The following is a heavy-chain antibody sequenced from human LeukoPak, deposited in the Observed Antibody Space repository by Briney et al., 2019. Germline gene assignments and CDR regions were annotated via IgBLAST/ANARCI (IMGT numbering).Heavy chain of an antibody. CDR1: GYTLTELS. J-gene: IGHJ5*02. CDR3: ATRSTWIQLWPQPNWFDP. CDR2: FDPEDGET. D-gene: IGHD5-18*01. Sequence: ASVKVSCKVSGYTLTELSMHWVRQSPGKGLEWMGGFDPEDGETIYAQKFQGRVTMTEDTSTDTAYMELSSLRSEDTAVYYCATRSTWIQLWPQPNWFDPWGQGTLVTVSS. V-gene: IGHV1-24*01.